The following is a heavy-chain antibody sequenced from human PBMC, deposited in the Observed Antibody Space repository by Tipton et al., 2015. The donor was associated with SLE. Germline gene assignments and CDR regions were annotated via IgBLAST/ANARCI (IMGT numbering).Heavy chain of an antibody. Sequence: TLSLTCTVSGGSISSHYWSWIRQPPGKGLEWIGYIYYSGGTNYNPSLTSRVTISVDTSKNQFSLKLSSVTAADTAVYYCARVPYYDYGDEMYAFDIWGQGTMVTVSS. CDR2: IYYSGGT. D-gene: IGHD4-17*01. V-gene: IGHV4-59*11. CDR3: ARVPYYDYGDEMYAFDI. J-gene: IGHJ3*02. CDR1: GGSISSHY.